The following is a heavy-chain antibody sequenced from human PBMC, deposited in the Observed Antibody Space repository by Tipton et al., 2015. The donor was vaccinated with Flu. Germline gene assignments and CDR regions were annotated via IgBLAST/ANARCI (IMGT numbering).Heavy chain of an antibody. CDR3: ARRKTVTTRLTYFDY. CDR1: GGSISSGSYY. D-gene: IGHD4-17*01. Sequence: LTCTVSGGSISSGSYYWTWIRQPAGKGLEWIGRVYPSGSTNYNPSLKSRVTISVDTSKNQFSLKLSSVTAADTAVYYCARRKTVTTRLTYFDYWGQGTLVTVSS. CDR2: VYPSGST. J-gene: IGHJ4*02. V-gene: IGHV4-61*02.